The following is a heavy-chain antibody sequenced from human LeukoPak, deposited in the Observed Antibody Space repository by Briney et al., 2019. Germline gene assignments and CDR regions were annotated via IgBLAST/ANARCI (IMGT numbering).Heavy chain of an antibody. J-gene: IGHJ4*02. Sequence: SVKGICITSRDNSKNTLYLQMNSLRAEDTAVYYCARGRAHSSGWFDYWGQGTLVTVSS. V-gene: IGHV3-53*01. D-gene: IGHD6-19*01. CDR3: ARGRAHSSGWFDY.